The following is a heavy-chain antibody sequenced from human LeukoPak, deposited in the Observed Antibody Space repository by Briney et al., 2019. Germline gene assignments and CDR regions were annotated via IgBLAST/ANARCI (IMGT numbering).Heavy chain of an antibody. J-gene: IGHJ5*02. Sequence: EASVKVSCTASGFTFTSYGISWVRQAPGQGLEWMGWISAYNGNTNYAQKLQGRVTMTTDTSTSTAYMELRSLRSDDTAVYYCARDGYDSSGYPFDPWGQGTLVTVSS. CDR3: ARDGYDSSGYPFDP. V-gene: IGHV1-18*01. D-gene: IGHD3-22*01. CDR2: ISAYNGNT. CDR1: GFTFTSYG.